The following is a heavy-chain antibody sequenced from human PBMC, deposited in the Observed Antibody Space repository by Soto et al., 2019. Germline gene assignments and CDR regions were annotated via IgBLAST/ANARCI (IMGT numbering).Heavy chain of an antibody. CDR3: TSQRGFYSDY. CDR1: GGSISSGPYS. J-gene: IGHJ4*02. V-gene: IGHV4-39*07. D-gene: IGHD2-21*01. Sequence: SETLSLTCTVSGGSISSGPYSWGWIRQPPGEGLEWIGTFHYSESTNYNPSLKSRVTISVDKSENHFSLKLSSVTAADTAVYYCTSQRGFYSDYWGQGTLVTVSS. CDR2: FHYSEST.